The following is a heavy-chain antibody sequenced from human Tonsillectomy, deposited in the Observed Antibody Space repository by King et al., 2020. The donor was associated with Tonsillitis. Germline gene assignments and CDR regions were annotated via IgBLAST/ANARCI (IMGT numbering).Heavy chain of an antibody. CDR3: AGEQWLVPSPFDY. J-gene: IGHJ4*02. Sequence: VQLVESGGGVVQPGRSLRLSCAASGFTFSSYAMHWFRQAPGKGLEWVAVISYDGSNKYYADSVKGRLTISRDNSKNTLYLQINRLRTEDTAVYFCAGEQWLVPSPFDYWGQGTLVTVSS. CDR2: ISYDGSNK. D-gene: IGHD6-19*01. V-gene: IGHV3-30*01. CDR1: GFTFSSYA.